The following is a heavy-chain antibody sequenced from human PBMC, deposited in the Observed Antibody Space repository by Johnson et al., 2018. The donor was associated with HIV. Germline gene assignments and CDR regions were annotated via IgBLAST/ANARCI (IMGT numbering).Heavy chain of an antibody. CDR2: ISYDGSAK. D-gene: IGHD6-19*01. J-gene: IGHJ3*01. Sequence: QEQLVESGGGVVQPGRSLRLSCAASGFTFSSYAMHWVRQAPGKGLEWVALISYDGSAKYYADSVKGRFTISRDSPKNTLNLQMTSLRTEGRAVYSCAKGRAVDMWSQGTMDTVFS. CDR1: GFTFSSYA. V-gene: IGHV3-30*04. CDR3: AKGRAVDM.